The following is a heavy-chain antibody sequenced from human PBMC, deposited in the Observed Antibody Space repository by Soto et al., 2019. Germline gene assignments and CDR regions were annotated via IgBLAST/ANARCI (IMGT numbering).Heavy chain of an antibody. CDR1: GFDFNSYS. J-gene: IGHJ4*02. Sequence: EVQLVESGGGLVQPGGSLRLCCVASGFDFNSYSMNWVRQAPGKGLEWISYINSGSTSVFYADSVKGRFTISRDNAKNSLYLQMNSLRAEDTAVYYCTSSPSPDAYWDQGTLVTVSS. CDR3: TSSPSPDAY. V-gene: IGHV3-48*01. CDR2: INSGSTSV. D-gene: IGHD2-2*01.